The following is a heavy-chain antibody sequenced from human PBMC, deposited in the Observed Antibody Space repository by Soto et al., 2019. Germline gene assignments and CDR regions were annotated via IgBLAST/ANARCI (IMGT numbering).Heavy chain of an antibody. CDR2: ISDAGERT. D-gene: IGHD6-19*01. V-gene: IGHV3-23*01. Sequence: GGSLRLSCAATGFTFSNHAMSWVRRAAGKGLEWVSGISDAGERTYYADSVRGRFTVSRDNSKSTLYLQMNTLRAEDTAVYYCAKDYSSVWSRGIDVWGQGILVTVSS. CDR1: GFTFSNHA. CDR3: AKDYSSVWSRGIDV. J-gene: IGHJ4*02.